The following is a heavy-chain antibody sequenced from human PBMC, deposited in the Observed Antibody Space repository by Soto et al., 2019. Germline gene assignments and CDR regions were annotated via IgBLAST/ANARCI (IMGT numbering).Heavy chain of an antibody. V-gene: IGHV1-69*13. CDR3: ARGMGNYDFWSGYPLYYYYYGMDV. Sequence: SVKVSCKASGGTFSSYAISWVRQAPGQGLEWMGGIIPIFGTANYAQKFQGRVTITADESTSTAYMELSSLRSEDTAVYYCARGMGNYDFWSGYPLYYYYYGMDVWGQGTTVTVSS. CDR1: GGTFSSYA. J-gene: IGHJ6*02. CDR2: IIPIFGTA. D-gene: IGHD3-3*01.